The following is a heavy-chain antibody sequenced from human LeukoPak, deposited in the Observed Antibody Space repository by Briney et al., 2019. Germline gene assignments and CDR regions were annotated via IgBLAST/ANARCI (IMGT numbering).Heavy chain of an antibody. CDR3: ARARWRDTMIVVPHDP. V-gene: IGHV3-21*01. D-gene: IGHD3-22*01. CDR2: ISSSSSYV. CDR1: GFTFSSYS. Sequence: GGSLRLSCAASGFTFSSYSMNWVRQAPGKGLEWVSSISSSSSYVYYADSVKGRFTISRDNAKNSLYLQMNSLRAEDTAVYYCARARWRDTMIVVPHDPWGQGTLVTVSS. J-gene: IGHJ5*02.